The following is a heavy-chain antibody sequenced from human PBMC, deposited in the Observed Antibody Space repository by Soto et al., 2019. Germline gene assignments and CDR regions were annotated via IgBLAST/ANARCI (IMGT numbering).Heavy chain of an antibody. CDR2: ISYDGSNK. J-gene: IGHJ4*02. D-gene: IGHD2-2*01. CDR1: GFTFSSYG. V-gene: IGHV3-30*18. Sequence: GGSLRLSCAASGFTFSSYGMHWVRQAPGKGLEWVAVISYDGSNKYYADSVKGRFTISRDNSKNTLYLQMNSLRAEDTAVYYCAKDRQYQLLLYYFDYWGQGTLVTVSS. CDR3: AKDRQYQLLLYYFDY.